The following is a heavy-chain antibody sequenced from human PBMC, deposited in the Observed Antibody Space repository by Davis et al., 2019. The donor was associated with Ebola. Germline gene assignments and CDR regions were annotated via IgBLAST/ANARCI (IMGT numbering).Heavy chain of an antibody. D-gene: IGHD6-19*01. CDR1: GFTFSDYY. J-gene: IGHJ4*02. Sequence: PGGSLRPSCAASGFTFSDYYMSWIRQAPGKGLEWVSDISSSSTYTNYADSVKGRFTISRDNAKNSLYLQMNSLRVEDTAVYYCVRDNGYSSGWGQGTLVTVSS. V-gene: IGHV3-11*06. CDR2: ISSSSTYT. CDR3: VRDNGYSSG.